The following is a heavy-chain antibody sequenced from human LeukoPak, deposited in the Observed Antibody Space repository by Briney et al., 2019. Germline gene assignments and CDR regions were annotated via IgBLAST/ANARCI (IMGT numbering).Heavy chain of an antibody. Sequence: PGGSLRLSCAASGFTFSSTWMHWVRQPPGKGLVWVARITSDGSSTTYAESVKGRFTISRDNAKNTLYLQMNSLRAEDTAVYYCAREITLSVAAGAQFDPWGQGTLVTVSS. CDR1: GFTFSSTW. D-gene: IGHD6-19*01. CDR2: ITSDGSST. V-gene: IGHV3-74*03. CDR3: AREITLSVAAGAQFDP. J-gene: IGHJ5*02.